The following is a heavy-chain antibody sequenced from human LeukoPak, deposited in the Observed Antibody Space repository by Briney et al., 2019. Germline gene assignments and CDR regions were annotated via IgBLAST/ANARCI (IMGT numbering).Heavy chain of an antibody. D-gene: IGHD3-22*01. CDR1: GFTFSSYG. Sequence: GGSLRLSCAASGFTFSSYGMHWVRQAPGKGLEWVAVISYDGSNKYYADSVKGRFTISRDNSKNTLYLQMNSLRAEDTAVYYCAKGRYYYDSSGYYRRYYYYGMDVWGQGTTVTVSS. CDR2: ISYDGSNK. J-gene: IGHJ6*02. V-gene: IGHV3-30*18. CDR3: AKGRYYYDSSGYYRRYYYYGMDV.